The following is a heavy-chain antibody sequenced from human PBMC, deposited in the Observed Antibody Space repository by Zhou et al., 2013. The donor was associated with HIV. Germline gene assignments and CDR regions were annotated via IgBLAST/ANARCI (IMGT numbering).Heavy chain of an antibody. D-gene: IGHD1-26*01. Sequence: QVQLVQSGAELKEPGASVKVSCKASGYTFSSYAISWVRQAPGQGLEWMGGIIPIFATATYAQKFQGRVTITADESTRTVYMELSSLRSEDTAVHYCATARGSGSYWYFDLWGRGTLVTVSS. V-gene: IGHV1-69*01. CDR2: IIPIFATA. CDR1: GYTFSSYA. J-gene: IGHJ2*01. CDR3: ATARGSGSYWYFDL.